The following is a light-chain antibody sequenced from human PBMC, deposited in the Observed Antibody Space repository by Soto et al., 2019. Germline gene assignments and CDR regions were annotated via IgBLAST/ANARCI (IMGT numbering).Light chain of an antibody. J-gene: IGKJ2*01. CDR1: HSVGSS. V-gene: IGKV3-11*01. Sequence: IVLTQSPATLSLSPGERATLSCRASHSVGSSLAWYQQKPGQPPRLLIYDASNRATGIPARFSGSGSGTDFTLTISGLEPEDFAVYYCQQRSSWFNFGQGTKLDIK. CDR2: DAS. CDR3: QQRSSWFN.